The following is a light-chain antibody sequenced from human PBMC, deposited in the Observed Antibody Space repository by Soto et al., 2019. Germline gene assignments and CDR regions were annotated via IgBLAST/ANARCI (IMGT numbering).Light chain of an antibody. CDR3: QQSYNGPRT. Sequence: DIQMTQSPSSLSASVGDRVTITCRASQSISTNLNWYQQKPGKAPKLLIYAASSLQSGVPSRFSGSGSGTDFTLTISSLQPEEFATYFCQQSYNGPRTFGPGTKVDVE. CDR2: AAS. CDR1: QSISTN. J-gene: IGKJ3*01. V-gene: IGKV1-39*01.